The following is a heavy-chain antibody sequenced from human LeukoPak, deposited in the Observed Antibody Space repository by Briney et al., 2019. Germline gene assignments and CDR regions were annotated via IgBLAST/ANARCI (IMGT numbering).Heavy chain of an antibody. D-gene: IGHD3-3*01. CDR3: ARARYETRIWPKSRYDYYHYMDV. J-gene: IGHJ6*03. CDR2: INPSGGST. CDR1: GYTFTSYH. Sequence: ASVKVSCKASGYTFTSYHMHWVRQAPGQGLEWMGIINPSGGSTNYAQKFRGRVTMTRDMSASTAYMELSSLRSEDMAVYYCARARYETRIWPKSRYDYYHYMDVWGKGTTVTVSS. V-gene: IGHV1-46*01.